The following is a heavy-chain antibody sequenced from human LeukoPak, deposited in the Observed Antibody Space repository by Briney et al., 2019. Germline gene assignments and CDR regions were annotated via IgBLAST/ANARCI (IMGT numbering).Heavy chain of an antibody. J-gene: IGHJ4*02. V-gene: IGHV3-48*01. Sequence: GGSLRLSCAASGFTFSSYNMNWVRQAPGKGLEWVSYISSSSSNIYYADSVKGRFTISRDNSKNTLYLQMNSLRAEDTAVYYCAREGRYYDSSGYLDYWGQGTLVTVSS. D-gene: IGHD3-22*01. CDR3: AREGRYYDSSGYLDY. CDR2: ISSSSSNI. CDR1: GFTFSSYN.